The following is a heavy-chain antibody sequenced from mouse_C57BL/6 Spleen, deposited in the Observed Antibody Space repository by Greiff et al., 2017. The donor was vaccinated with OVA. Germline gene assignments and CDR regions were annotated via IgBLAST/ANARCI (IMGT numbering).Heavy chain of an antibody. D-gene: IGHD2-4*01. CDR1: GYTFTSYW. CDR3: ARGIYDYGAY. J-gene: IGHJ3*01. V-gene: IGHV1-61*01. Sequence: QVQLQQPGAELVRPGSSVKLSCKASGYTFTSYWMDWVKQRPGQGLEWIGNIYPSDSETHYNQKFKDKATLTVDKSSSTAYMQLSSLTSEDSAVYYCARGIYDYGAYWGQGTLVTVSA. CDR2: IYPSDSET.